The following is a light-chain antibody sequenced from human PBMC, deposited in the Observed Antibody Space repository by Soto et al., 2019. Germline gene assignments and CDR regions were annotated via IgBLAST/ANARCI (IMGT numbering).Light chain of an antibody. V-gene: IGKV3-20*01. CDR1: QSVSSNF. J-gene: IGKJ2*01. CDR3: QQYANSPFT. Sequence: EIVLTQSPGTLPLSPGERATLSCRASQSVSSNFLVWYQQKPGQAPRPLIYGASIRATGIPNRFSGSGSGTDFTLTISRLEPEDFAVYYCQQYANSPFTFGQGTKLEIK. CDR2: GAS.